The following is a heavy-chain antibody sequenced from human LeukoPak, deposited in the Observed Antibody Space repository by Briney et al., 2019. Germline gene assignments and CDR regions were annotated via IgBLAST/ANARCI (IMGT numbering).Heavy chain of an antibody. CDR2: NSGSGGST. CDR3: AKEGYDSSGYYPYYFDH. Sequence: LSGGSLRLSCAASGFTFSSYATSWVRQAPGKGLEWVSANSGSGGSTYYADSVKGRFTISRDNSKNTLYLQMNSLRAEDTAVYYCAKEGYDSSGYYPYYFDHWGQGTLVTVSS. CDR1: GFTFSSYA. D-gene: IGHD3-22*01. V-gene: IGHV3-23*01. J-gene: IGHJ4*02.